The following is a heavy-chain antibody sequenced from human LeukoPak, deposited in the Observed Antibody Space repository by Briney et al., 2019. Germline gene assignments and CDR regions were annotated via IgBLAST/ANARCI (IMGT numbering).Heavy chain of an antibody. D-gene: IGHD3-10*01. V-gene: IGHV3-21*04. CDR3: AKDLKNYYRSGSYFDY. CDR1: GFTFSSYS. CDR2: ISSSSSYI. J-gene: IGHJ4*02. Sequence: GGSLRLSCAASGFTFSSYSMNWVRQAPGKGLEWVSSISSSSSYIYYADSVKGRFTISRDNAKNSLYLQMNSLRAEDTAVYYCAKDLKNYYRSGSYFDYWGQGTLVTVSS.